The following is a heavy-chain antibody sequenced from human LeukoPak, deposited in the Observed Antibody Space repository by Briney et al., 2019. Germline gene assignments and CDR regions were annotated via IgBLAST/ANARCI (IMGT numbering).Heavy chain of an antibody. Sequence: GESLKISCKVSGYSFTTYWIAWVRQMPGKGLERMGIIHPATSDTRYSPSFQGQVTISADKSSSTAYLQWSTLQASDTAMYYCARGSTSSDYWGQGTPVTVSS. CDR1: GYSFTTYW. CDR2: IHPATSDT. V-gene: IGHV5-51*01. D-gene: IGHD2-2*01. J-gene: IGHJ4*02. CDR3: ARGSTSSDY.